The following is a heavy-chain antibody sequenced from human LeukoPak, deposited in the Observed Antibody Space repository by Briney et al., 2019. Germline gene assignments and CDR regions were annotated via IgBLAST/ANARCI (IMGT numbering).Heavy chain of an antibody. CDR2: INYSGST. Sequence: SETLSPTCTVSGGSISSSYWSWIRQPPGKGLEWIGYINYSGSTNYNPSLKNRVTISVDTSRNQFSLRLSSVTAADTAVYYCARHDPLITMIIGERAFDIWGQGTMVTVPS. J-gene: IGHJ3*02. CDR3: ARHDPLITMIIGERAFDI. CDR1: GGSISSSY. V-gene: IGHV4-59*08. D-gene: IGHD3-22*01.